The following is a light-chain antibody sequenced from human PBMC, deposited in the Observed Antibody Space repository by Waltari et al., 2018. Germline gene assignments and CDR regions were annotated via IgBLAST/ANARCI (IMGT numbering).Light chain of an antibody. CDR3: QTWDTNIVV. Sequence: QLLVTQSPSASASLGASVQLTCTLSSGTTSYAIAWHQHQSEKGPRFLMSVNSDGEHTQGDGIPDRFSGSRSGAERYLTIYSLQSEDEADYYCQTWDTNIVVFGGGTKVTVL. CDR2: VNSDGEH. CDR1: SGTTSYA. V-gene: IGLV4-69*01. J-gene: IGLJ2*01.